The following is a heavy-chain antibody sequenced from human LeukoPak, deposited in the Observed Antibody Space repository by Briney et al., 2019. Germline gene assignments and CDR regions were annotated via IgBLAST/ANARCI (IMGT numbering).Heavy chain of an antibody. J-gene: IGHJ2*01. D-gene: IGHD1-26*01. CDR3: AKDRTVGASYWYFDL. V-gene: IGHV3-48*01. Sequence: AGGSLRLSCVASGFSFSRFGMNWVRQAPGKALEWVSHISSTSGDVYYADSVKGRFTISRDNAKDSLYLQMNSLRVEDTAIYYCAKDRTVGASYWYFDLWGRGTLVTVSS. CDR2: ISSTSGDV. CDR1: GFSFSRFG.